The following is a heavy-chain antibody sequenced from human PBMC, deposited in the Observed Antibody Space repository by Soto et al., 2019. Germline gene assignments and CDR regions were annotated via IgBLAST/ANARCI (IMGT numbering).Heavy chain of an antibody. CDR1: GFTFSSYG. D-gene: IGHD6-13*01. CDR3: ARDPNSSLDY. CDR2: IWYDGSNK. Sequence: QVQLVESGGGVVQPGRSLRLSCAASGFTFSSYGKHWVRQAPGKGLEWVAVIWYDGSNKYYADSVKGRFTISRDNSKNTLYLQMNSLRAEDTAVYYCARDPNSSLDYWGQGTLVTVSS. V-gene: IGHV3-33*01. J-gene: IGHJ4*02.